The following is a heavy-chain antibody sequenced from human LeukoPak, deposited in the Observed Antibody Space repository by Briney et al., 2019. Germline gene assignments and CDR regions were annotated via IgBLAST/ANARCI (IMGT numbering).Heavy chain of an antibody. CDR1: GFTPSDHY. J-gene: IGHJ4*02. Sequence: GGSLRLSCAASGFTPSDHYMDWVRQAPGKGLEWVSAISESGDGTYYADSMKGRFTISRDNAKNTLYLQINSLRAEDTAIYYCAKDIAQGYTLGSIEQDYWGQGTLVTVSS. D-gene: IGHD5-18*01. CDR3: AKDIAQGYTLGSIEQDY. CDR2: ISESGDGT. V-gene: IGHV3-23*01.